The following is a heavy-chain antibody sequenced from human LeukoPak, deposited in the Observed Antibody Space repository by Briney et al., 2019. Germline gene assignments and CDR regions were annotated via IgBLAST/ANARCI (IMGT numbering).Heavy chain of an antibody. Sequence: GGSLRLSCATSGFPFSAYDMHWVRQAPGKGLEWVSAFGSAGDTYYPGAVKGRFTISRDYATDSLYLQMSSLRAGDTAVYFCVRGALPGDNWYFDLWGRGTLVTVSS. J-gene: IGHJ2*01. CDR1: GFPFSAYD. CDR2: FGSAGDT. V-gene: IGHV3-13*01. CDR3: VRGALPGDNWYFDL.